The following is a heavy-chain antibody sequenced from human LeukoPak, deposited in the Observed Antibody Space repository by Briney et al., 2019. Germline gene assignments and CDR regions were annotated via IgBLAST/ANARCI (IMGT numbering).Heavy chain of an antibody. Sequence: ASVKVSCKASGYTFTSYGISWVRQAPGQGLEWMGWINAYNGNTNYAQKLQGRVTMTTDTSTSTAYMELRSLRSDDTAVYYCARDLPRYDYVWGSYRFPFDYWGQGTLVTVSS. CDR2: INAYNGNT. CDR1: GYTFTSYG. J-gene: IGHJ4*02. V-gene: IGHV1-18*01. CDR3: ARDLPRYDYVWGSYRFPFDY. D-gene: IGHD3-16*02.